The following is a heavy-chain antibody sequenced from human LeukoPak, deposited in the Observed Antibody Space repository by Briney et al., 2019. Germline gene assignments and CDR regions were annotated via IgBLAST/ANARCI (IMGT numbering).Heavy chain of an antibody. Sequence: GGSLRLSCVASGFTFSNYVMNWVRQAPGKGLEWVSLISGSGDTYYADSVKGRFTISRDNSKNTLYLQVNSLRAEDTAVYYCAKESRHCGGDCFSLLDYWGQGTMVTVSS. V-gene: IGHV3-23*01. CDR2: ISGSGDT. CDR3: AKESRHCGGDCFSLLDY. D-gene: IGHD2-21*02. J-gene: IGHJ4*02. CDR1: GFTFSNYV.